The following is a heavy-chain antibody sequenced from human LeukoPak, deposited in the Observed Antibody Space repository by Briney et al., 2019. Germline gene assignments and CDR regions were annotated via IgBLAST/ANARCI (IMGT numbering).Heavy chain of an antibody. D-gene: IGHD2-2*01. V-gene: IGHV1-18*04. CDR2: ISAYNGNT. CDR3: ARDLLGCSSTSCRPYNWFDP. CDR1: GYTFTSYG. Sequence: ASVKVSCKAPGYTFTSYGISWVRQAPGQGLEWMGWISAYNGNTNYAQKLQGRVTMTTDTSTSTAYMELRSLRSDDTAVYYCARDLLGCSSTSCRPYNWFDPWGQGTLATVSS. J-gene: IGHJ5*02.